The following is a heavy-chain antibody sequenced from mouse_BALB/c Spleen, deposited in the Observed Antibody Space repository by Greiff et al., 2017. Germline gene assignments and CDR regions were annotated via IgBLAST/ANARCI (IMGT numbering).Heavy chain of an antibody. V-gene: IGHV3-2*02. CDR2: ISYSGST. CDR3: ARGGIYPFDY. Sequence: EVKLQESGPGLVKPSQSLSLTCTVTGYSITSDYAWNWIRQFPGNKLEWMGYISYSGSTSYNPSLKSRISITRDTSKNQFFLQLNSVTTEDTATYYCARGGIYPFDYWGQGTTLTVSS. J-gene: IGHJ2*01. D-gene: IGHD2-1*01. CDR1: GYSITSDYA.